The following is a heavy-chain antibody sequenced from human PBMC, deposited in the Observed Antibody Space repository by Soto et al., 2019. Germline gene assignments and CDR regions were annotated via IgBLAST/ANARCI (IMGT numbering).Heavy chain of an antibody. Sequence: ASVKVSCKASGGTFSSYAISWVRQAPGQGLEWMGGIIPIFGTANYAQKFQGRVTITADESTSTAYMELSSLRSEDTAVYYCARARYYYDSSGYYVVGYFDYWGQGTLVTVSS. CDR2: IIPIFGTA. V-gene: IGHV1-69*13. CDR3: ARARYYYDSSGYYVVGYFDY. CDR1: GGTFSSYA. J-gene: IGHJ4*02. D-gene: IGHD3-22*01.